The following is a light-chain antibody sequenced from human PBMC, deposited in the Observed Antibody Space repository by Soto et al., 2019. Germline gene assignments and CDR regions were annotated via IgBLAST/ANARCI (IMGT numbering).Light chain of an antibody. CDR2: EDN. CDR1: SSDIGSYNL. Sequence: QSALTQPASVSASPGQSITISCTGTSSDIGSYNLVSWYQKHPDKAPRLIIYEDNKRHSGVSSRFSGSKSASTASLTIAGLQAEDEADYYCCSYVASNNNFVFGTGTKLTVL. J-gene: IGLJ1*01. V-gene: IGLV2-23*01. CDR3: CSYVASNNNFV.